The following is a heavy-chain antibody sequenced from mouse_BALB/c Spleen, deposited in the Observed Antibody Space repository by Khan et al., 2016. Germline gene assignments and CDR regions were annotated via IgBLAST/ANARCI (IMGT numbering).Heavy chain of an antibody. J-gene: IGHJ4*01. D-gene: IGHD1-2*01. CDR3: ARSYYGYFAMDY. Sequence: QVQLQQSGTELPRPGASVKLSCKASGYTHTDYYLHWVMQRTGQGLEWIGEIFPGSGSTYYNEKFKGKASLTADTSSSTAYMQLSSLTSEDSAVYFCARSYYGYFAMDYWGHGASVTVSS. CDR1: GYTHTDYY. V-gene: IGHV1-77*01. CDR2: IFPGSGST.